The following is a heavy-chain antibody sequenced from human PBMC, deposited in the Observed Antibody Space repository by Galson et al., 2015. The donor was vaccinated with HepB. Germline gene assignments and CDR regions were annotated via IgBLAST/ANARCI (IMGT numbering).Heavy chain of an antibody. CDR2: ISGSGGST. J-gene: IGHJ3*02. CDR1: GFTFSSYA. D-gene: IGHD6-13*01. Sequence: SLRLSCAASGFTFSSYAMSWVRQAPGKGLEWVSAISGSGGSTYYADSVKGRFTISRDNSKNTLYLQMNSLRAEDTAVYYCARARYSSRTGDAFDIWGQATMLTVSS. CDR3: ARARYSSRTGDAFDI. V-gene: IGHV3-23*01.